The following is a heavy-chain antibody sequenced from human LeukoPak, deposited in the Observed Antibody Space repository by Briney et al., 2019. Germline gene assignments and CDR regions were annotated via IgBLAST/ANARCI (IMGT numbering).Heavy chain of an antibody. D-gene: IGHD1-1*01. Sequence: GGSLRLSCAASGFTFDDYAMHWVRQAPGKGLEWVSGISWNSGSIGYADSVKGRFTISRDNAKNSLYLQMNSLRAEDTAIYYCAKGVQLGGYYFDYWGQGTLVTVSS. CDR1: GFTFDDYA. CDR3: AKGVQLGGYYFDY. V-gene: IGHV3-9*01. CDR2: ISWNSGSI. J-gene: IGHJ4*02.